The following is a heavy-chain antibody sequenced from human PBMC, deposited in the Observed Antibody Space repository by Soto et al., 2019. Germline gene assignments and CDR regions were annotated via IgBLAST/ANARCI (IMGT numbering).Heavy chain of an antibody. V-gene: IGHV2-5*02. Sequence: QITLKESGPTLVQPTQTLTLTCTFSGFSLSTSGVGVGWIRQPPGKALEWLALIYWDDDKRYSPSLKSRLTITKDTSKNQVVLTMTNMDPVDTATYYCARTTTVTTIGWFDPWGQGTLVTVSS. J-gene: IGHJ5*02. CDR2: IYWDDDK. CDR3: ARTTTVTTIGWFDP. D-gene: IGHD4-17*01. CDR1: GFSLSTSGVG.